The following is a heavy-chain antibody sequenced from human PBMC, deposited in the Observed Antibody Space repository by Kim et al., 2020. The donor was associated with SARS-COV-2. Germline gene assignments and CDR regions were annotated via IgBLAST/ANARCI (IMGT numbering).Heavy chain of an antibody. V-gene: IGHV3-30*04. CDR2: VSSDGSQT. J-gene: IGHJ4*02. Sequence: GGSLRLSCAASGFNFSGHSMHWVRQAPGKGLDWVAIVSSDGSQTYYADSVKGRFTISRDNSKKTLSLQMNSLRVEETAVYYCVRVGLCSGGYCYSPLDNWGQGTQVTVSS. CDR3: VRVGLCSGGYCYSPLDN. CDR1: GFNFSGHS. D-gene: IGHD2-15*01.